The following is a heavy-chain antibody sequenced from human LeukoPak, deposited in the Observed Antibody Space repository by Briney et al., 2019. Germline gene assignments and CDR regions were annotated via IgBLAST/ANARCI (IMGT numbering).Heavy chain of an antibody. V-gene: IGHV1-2*02. CDR2: INPNSGGT. CDR3: ARRGGYSYGPYYFDY. D-gene: IGHD5-18*01. CDR1: GYTFTGYY. Sequence: ASVKVSCKASGYTFTGYYMHWVRQAPGQGLEWMGWINPNSGGTNYAQKFQGRVTMTRDTSISTAYMELSRLRSDDTAVYYCARRGGYSYGPYYFDYWGQGTLVTVSS. J-gene: IGHJ4*02.